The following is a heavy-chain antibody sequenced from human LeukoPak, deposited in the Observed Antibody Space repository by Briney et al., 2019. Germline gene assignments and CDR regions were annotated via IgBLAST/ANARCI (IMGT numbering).Heavy chain of an antibody. J-gene: IGHJ1*01. V-gene: IGHV5-51*01. CDR2: IYPGDSDT. Sequence: GASLQISCKGSGSSFTSYWIGWVRQLPGKGLEWMGIIYPGDSDTRYSPSFQGQVTISADKSISTAYLQWSSLKASDTAMYYCARHIAVAGQGVYFQHWGQGTLVTVSS. CDR1: GSSFTSYW. CDR3: ARHIAVAGQGVYFQH. D-gene: IGHD6-19*01.